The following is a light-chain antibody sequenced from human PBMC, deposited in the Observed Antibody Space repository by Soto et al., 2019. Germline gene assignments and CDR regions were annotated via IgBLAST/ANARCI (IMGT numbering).Light chain of an antibody. CDR1: SSNIGAGFD. CDR3: QSYDSRLSAVV. Sequence: QSVLTQPHSVSGAPGQRVTISCTGNSSNIGAGFDVHWYQQLPGTAPKLLIYDNSNRPSGVPDRFAGSKSGTSASLAITGLQAEDGTDYYCQSYDSRLSAVVFGGGTQLTVL. V-gene: IGLV1-40*01. CDR2: DNS. J-gene: IGLJ2*01.